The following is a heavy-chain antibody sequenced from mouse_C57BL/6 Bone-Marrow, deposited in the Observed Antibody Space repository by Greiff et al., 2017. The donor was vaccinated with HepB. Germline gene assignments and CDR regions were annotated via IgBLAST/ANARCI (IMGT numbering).Heavy chain of an antibody. J-gene: IGHJ1*03. V-gene: IGHV5-9*01. CDR2: ISGGGGNT. Sequence: EVMLVESGGGLVKPGGSLKLSCAASGFTFSSYTMSWVRQTPEKRLEWVATISGGGGNTYYPDSVKGRFTISRDNAKNTLYLQMSSLRSEDTALYYCARQGRGYFDVWGTGTTVTVSS. CDR1: GFTFSSYT. CDR3: ARQGRGYFDV.